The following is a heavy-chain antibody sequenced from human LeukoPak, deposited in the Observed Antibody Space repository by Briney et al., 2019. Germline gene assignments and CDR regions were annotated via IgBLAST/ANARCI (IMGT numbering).Heavy chain of an antibody. J-gene: IGHJ4*02. V-gene: IGHV1-2*02. D-gene: IGHD3-16*02. CDR2: INPNSGGT. CDR1: GYTFTGYY. CDR3: ARAPANYDYVWGSYREYYFDY. Sequence: GASVKVSCKASGYTFTGYYMHWVRQAPGQGLEWMGWINPNSGGTKYAQKFQGRVTITRDTSISTAYMELSRLRSDDTAVYYCARAPANYDYVWGSYREYYFDYWGQGTLVTVSS.